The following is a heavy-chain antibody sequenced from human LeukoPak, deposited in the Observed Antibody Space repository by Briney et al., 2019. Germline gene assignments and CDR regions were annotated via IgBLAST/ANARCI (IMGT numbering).Heavy chain of an antibody. D-gene: IGHD1-26*01. Sequence: GASVKVSCKASGYAFTGHYMHWVRQAPGQGLEWMGWINPNSGGTNYAQKLQGRVTMTGDTSISTAYMELTRLRSDDTAVYYCARDIVRATTPNYWGQGTLVTVS. CDR1: GYAFTGHY. CDR3: ARDIVRATTPNY. J-gene: IGHJ4*02. V-gene: IGHV1-2*02. CDR2: INPNSGGT.